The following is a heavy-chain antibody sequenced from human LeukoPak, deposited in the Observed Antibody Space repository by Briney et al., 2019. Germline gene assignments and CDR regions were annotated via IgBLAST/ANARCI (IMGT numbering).Heavy chain of an antibody. CDR2: IYYSGGT. V-gene: IGHV4-39*07. D-gene: IGHD4-17*01. CDR1: GGSISSSSYY. J-gene: IGHJ3*02. CDR3: ARVYGSFDI. Sequence: PSETLSLTCTVSGGSISSSSYYWGWIRQPPGKGLEWIGSIYYSGGTYYNPSLKSRVTISVDTSKNQFSLKLSSVTAADTAVYYCARVYGSFDIWGQGTMVTVSS.